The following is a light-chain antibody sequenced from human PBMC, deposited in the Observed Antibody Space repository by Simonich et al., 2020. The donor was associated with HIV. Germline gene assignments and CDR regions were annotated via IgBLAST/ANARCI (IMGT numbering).Light chain of an antibody. V-gene: IGKV6D-21*02. Sequence: EIVLIQSPDFQSVTPKEKVTITGRANQSISGSLHWYQQKPDQSPKLLIKYVTQSVSGVPSRFSGSESGTDFTLTISSPQAEDVAVYYCQQYYSTLYTFGQGTKLEIK. CDR2: YVT. J-gene: IGKJ2*01. CDR3: QQYYSTLYT. CDR1: QSISGS.